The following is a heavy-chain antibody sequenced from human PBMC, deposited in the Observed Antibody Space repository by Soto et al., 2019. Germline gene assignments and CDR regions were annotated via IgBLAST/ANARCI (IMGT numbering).Heavy chain of an antibody. CDR3: ARSYYYDSSGYPSSSPVDY. J-gene: IGHJ4*02. V-gene: IGHV3-33*01. CDR2: IWYDGSNK. CDR1: GFTFSSYG. D-gene: IGHD3-22*01. Sequence: GGSLRLSCAASGFTFSSYGMHWVRQAPGKGLEWVAVIWYDGSNKYYADSVKGRFTISRDNSKNTLYLQMNSLRAEDTAVYYCARSYYYDSSGYPSSSPVDYWGQGTLVTVSS.